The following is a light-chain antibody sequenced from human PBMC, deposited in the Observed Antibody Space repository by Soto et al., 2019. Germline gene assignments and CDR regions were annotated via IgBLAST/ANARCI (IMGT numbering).Light chain of an antibody. V-gene: IGLV2-11*01. CDR3: CSFAGSYSLV. CDR2: DVF. J-gene: IGLJ2*01. CDR1: SRDVGGHNY. Sequence: QSALTQPRSVSGSPGQSVTISCSGTSRDVGGHNYVSWYQQHPGKAPKLMIYDVFKRPSGVPDRFSGSKSGNTASLTISGLQAEDEADYYCCSFAGSYSLVFGGGTKLTVL.